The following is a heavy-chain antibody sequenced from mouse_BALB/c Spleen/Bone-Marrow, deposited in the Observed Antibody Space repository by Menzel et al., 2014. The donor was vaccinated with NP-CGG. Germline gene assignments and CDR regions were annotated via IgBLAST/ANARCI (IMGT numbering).Heavy chain of an antibody. J-gene: IGHJ3*01. CDR1: GFSLTSYG. CDR2: IWAGGST. CDR3: ARSTMITEGFAY. Sequence: VKVEESGPGLVAPSQSLSITCTVSGFSLTSYGVHWVRQPPGKGLEWLGVIWAGGSTNYNSALMSRLSISKDNSKSQVFLKMNSLQTDDTAMYYCARSTMITEGFAYWGQGTLVTVSA. V-gene: IGHV2-9*02. D-gene: IGHD2-4*01.